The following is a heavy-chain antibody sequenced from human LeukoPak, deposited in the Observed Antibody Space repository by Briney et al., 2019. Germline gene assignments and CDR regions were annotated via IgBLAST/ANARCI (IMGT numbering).Heavy chain of an antibody. J-gene: IGHJ5*02. CDR1: GYTFTGYY. CDR3: ARGRARYCSSTSCNNWFDP. D-gene: IGHD2-2*01. CDR2: MNPNSGNT. Sequence: ASVKVSCKASGYTFTGYYMHWVRQAPGQGLEWMGWMNPNSGNTGYAQKFQGRVTMTRNTSISTAYMELSSLRSEDTAVYYCARGRARYCSSTSCNNWFDPWGQGTLVTVSS. V-gene: IGHV1-8*02.